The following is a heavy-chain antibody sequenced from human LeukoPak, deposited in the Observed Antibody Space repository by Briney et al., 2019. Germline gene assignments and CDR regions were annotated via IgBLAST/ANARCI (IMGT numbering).Heavy chain of an antibody. CDR1: GYTFTCYY. CDR2: INPNSGGT. J-gene: IGHJ3*02. CDR3: ARKGGSKYFYDSSGYFADAFDI. V-gene: IGHV1-2*02. D-gene: IGHD3-22*01. Sequence: GASVKVSCKASGYTFTCYYMHWVRQAPGQGLEWMGWINPNSGGTKYAQMFQGRVTMTRDTSISTAYLQWTSLKASDTAIYYCARKGGSKYFYDSSGYFADAFDIWGQGTMVTVSS.